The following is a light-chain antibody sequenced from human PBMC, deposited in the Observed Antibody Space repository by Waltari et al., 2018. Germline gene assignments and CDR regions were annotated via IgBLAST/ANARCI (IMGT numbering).Light chain of an antibody. CDR1: TSDVGVYNF. Sequence: QSALTQPPSASGSPGQSVTISCTGTTSDVGVYNFVSSYQQHPGKAPKLMFYEVTKRPSVVHDRFSGSKSSNAASLTVSVLQAEDEADYYGASYADSDKLLFGGGTKLTVL. CDR3: ASYADSDKLL. J-gene: IGLJ2*01. CDR2: EVT. V-gene: IGLV2-8*01.